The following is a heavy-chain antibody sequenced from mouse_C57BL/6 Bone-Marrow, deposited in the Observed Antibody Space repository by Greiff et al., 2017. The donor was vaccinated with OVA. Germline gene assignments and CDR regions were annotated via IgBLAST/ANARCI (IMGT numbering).Heavy chain of an antibody. CDR3: ARCTTGAY. Sequence: QVQLKESGAELARPGASVKLSCKASGYTFTSYGISWVKQRTGQGLEWIGEIYPRSGNTYYNEKFKGKATLTADESSSTAYMELRSLTSEDSAVYFCARCTTGAYWGQGTLVTVSA. CDR2: IYPRSGNT. J-gene: IGHJ3*01. CDR1: GYTFTSYG. V-gene: IGHV1-81*01.